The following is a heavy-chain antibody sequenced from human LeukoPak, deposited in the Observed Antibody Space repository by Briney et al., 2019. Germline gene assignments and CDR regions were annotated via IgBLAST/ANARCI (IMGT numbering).Heavy chain of an antibody. CDR2: SHHSGIT. CDR1: GGSISSSNW. D-gene: IGHD2-15*01. J-gene: IGHJ4*02. CDR3: ARAFLVGYSPEEYFFDY. Sequence: PSGTLSLTCTVSGGSISSSNWWGWVRQPPGKGLECIGESHHSGITNYNPSLKSRVTISVDKSKNEFSLKLNSVTAADTAVYYCARAFLVGYSPEEYFFDYWGQGTLVTVSS. V-gene: IGHV4-4*02.